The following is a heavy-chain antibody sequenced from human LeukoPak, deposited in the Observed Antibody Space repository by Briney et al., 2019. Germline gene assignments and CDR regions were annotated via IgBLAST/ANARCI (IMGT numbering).Heavy chain of an antibody. J-gene: IGHJ4*02. V-gene: IGHV1-2*06. D-gene: IGHD4-11*01. CDR2: INPNSGGT. Sequence: GASVKVSCKASGYTFAGYYLHWVRQAPGQGLEWMGRINPNSGGTNYAPKFQDRVAMTRDTSNSTAYMELSRLRSDDTAVYYCARHSDSAGFARWGQGSLVIVSS. CDR1: GYTFAGYY. CDR3: ARHSDSAGFAR.